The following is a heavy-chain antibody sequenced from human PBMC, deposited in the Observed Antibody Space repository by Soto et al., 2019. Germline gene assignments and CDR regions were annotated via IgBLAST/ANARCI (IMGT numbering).Heavy chain of an antibody. CDR2: TYYRSKWYN. Sequence: SQTLSLTCAISGDSVSSNSAALNWIRQYPSRGLEWLGRTYYRSKWYNDYAVSVKSRITINPDTSKNQFSLQLNSVTPEDTAVYYFARGIILTQWSHAFEIWGQGTMVTVSS. CDR1: GDSVSSNSAA. V-gene: IGHV6-1*01. D-gene: IGHD3-9*01. CDR3: ARGIILTQWSHAFEI. J-gene: IGHJ3*02.